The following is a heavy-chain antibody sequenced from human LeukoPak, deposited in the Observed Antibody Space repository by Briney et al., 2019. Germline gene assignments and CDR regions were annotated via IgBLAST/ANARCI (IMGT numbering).Heavy chain of an antibody. CDR2: VFNNVRT. J-gene: IGHJ4*02. CDR1: GTSIISHY. Sequence: SETLPLTCTVSGTSIISHYWSWIRQPPGKGLEWIGYVFNNVRTKDNPSLKSRLTLSADTSKNQFSLRLSSVTAADTAVYYCATIKRGDIYGYFDFWGQGIEVTVSS. CDR3: ATIKRGDIYGYFDF. D-gene: IGHD5-18*01. V-gene: IGHV4-59*11.